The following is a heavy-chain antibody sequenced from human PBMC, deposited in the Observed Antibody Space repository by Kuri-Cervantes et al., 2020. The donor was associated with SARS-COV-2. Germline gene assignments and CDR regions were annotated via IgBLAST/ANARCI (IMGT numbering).Heavy chain of an antibody. D-gene: IGHD4-17*01. CDR2: IDVGSGNI. V-gene: IGHV1-58*01. CDR3: AARTTVTTPPWVAFDI. Sequence: SVKVSCKASGFTFSSSAVQWVRQARGQRLEWIGWIDVGSGNIIYAQKFQGRVTITRDKSTSTAYLEVSSLGSADTAVYYCAARTTVTTPPWVAFDIWGQGTMVTVSS. J-gene: IGHJ3*02. CDR1: GFTFSSSA.